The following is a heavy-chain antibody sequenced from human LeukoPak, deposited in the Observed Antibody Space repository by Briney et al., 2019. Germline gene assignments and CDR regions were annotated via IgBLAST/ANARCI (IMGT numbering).Heavy chain of an antibody. Sequence: GGSLRLSCAASGFTFSSYEMNWVRQAPGKGLEWVSYISSSGSTIYYADSVKGRFTISRDNSKNTLYLQMNSLRAEDTAVYYCAKDADIVVSSYFAYWGQGTLVTVSS. D-gene: IGHD2-2*01. CDR3: AKDADIVVSSYFAY. V-gene: IGHV3-48*03. CDR1: GFTFSSYE. J-gene: IGHJ4*02. CDR2: ISSSGSTI.